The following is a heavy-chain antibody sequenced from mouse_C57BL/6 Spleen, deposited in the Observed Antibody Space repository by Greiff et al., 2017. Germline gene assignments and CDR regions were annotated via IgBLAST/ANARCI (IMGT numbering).Heavy chain of an antibody. CDR2: IYPGDGDT. J-gene: IGHJ2*01. Sequence: QVQLQQSGPELVKPGASVKISCKASGYAFSSSWMNWVKQRPGKGLEWIGRIYPGDGDTNYNGKFKGKATLTADKSSSTAYMQLSSLTSEDSAVYFCARSGGYYGSGGFDYWGQGTTLTVSS. V-gene: IGHV1-82*01. CDR1: GYAFSSSW. CDR3: ARSGGYYGSGGFDY. D-gene: IGHD1-1*01.